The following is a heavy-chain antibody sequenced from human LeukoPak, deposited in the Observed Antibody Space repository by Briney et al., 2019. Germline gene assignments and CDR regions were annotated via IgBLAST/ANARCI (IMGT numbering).Heavy chain of an antibody. CDR2: ISYSGSA. D-gene: IGHD1-26*01. V-gene: IGHV4-59*01. CDR3: ARETRLHSGSYSNDAFDI. J-gene: IGHJ3*02. Sequence: PSETLSLTCTVSGGSISSYYWSWIRQPPGKGLEWIGYISYSGSADYNPSLKSRVTISLDTSKNQLSLRLSSVTAADTAVYYCARETRLHSGSYSNDAFDIWGQGTMVTVSS. CDR1: GGSISSYY.